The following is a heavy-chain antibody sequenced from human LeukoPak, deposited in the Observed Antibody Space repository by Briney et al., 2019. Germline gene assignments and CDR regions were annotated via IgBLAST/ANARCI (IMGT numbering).Heavy chain of an antibody. Sequence: GGSLRLSCAASGFTFSSYWMHWVRQAPGKGLVWVSRINSDGSSTSYADSVKGRFTISRDNAKNTLYLQMNSLRAEDTAVYYCARGITSTTITIFGVVQAFDPWGQGTLVTVSS. CDR2: INSDGSST. CDR3: ARGITSTTITIFGVVQAFDP. V-gene: IGHV3-74*01. D-gene: IGHD3-3*01. J-gene: IGHJ5*02. CDR1: GFTFSSYW.